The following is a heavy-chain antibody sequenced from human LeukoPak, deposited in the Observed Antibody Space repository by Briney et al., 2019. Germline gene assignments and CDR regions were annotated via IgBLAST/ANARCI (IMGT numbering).Heavy chain of an antibody. D-gene: IGHD6-19*01. CDR3: VQTIGWPGFDY. J-gene: IGHJ4*02. CDR2: IYSGVPT. Sequence: PSETLSLTCTTSGVSISRFYWSWVRQPPGKGLEWIGNIYSGVPTYFNPSLKSRVIISVDTSKNQFSLNLTSVIAADTAMYYCVQTIGWPGFDYWGQGILVTVSS. CDR1: GVSISRFY. V-gene: IGHV4-4*09.